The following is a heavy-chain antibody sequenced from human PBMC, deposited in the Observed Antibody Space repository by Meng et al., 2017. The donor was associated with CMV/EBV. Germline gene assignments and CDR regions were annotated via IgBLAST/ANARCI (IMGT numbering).Heavy chain of an antibody. CDR2: INHSGST. CDR3: ARHTRYCSSTSCLNWYFDL. V-gene: IGHV4-34*01. Sequence: SETLSLTCAVYGGSFSGYYWSWIRQPPGKGLEWIGEINHSGSTNYNPSLKSRVTISVDTSKNQFSLKLSSVTAADTAVYYCARHTRYCSSTSCLNWYFDLWGRGTLVTVSS. CDR1: GGSFSGYY. J-gene: IGHJ2*01. D-gene: IGHD2-2*01.